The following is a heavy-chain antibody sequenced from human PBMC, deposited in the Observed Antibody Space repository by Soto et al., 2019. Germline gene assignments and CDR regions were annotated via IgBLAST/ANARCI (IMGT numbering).Heavy chain of an antibody. CDR3: AVVATPTYYYGMDV. Sequence: SETLSLTCTVSGGSISSYYWSWIRQPPGKGLEWIGYIYYSGSTNYNPSLKSRVTISVDTSKNQFSLKLSSVTAADTAVYYCAVVATPTYYYGMDVWGQGTTVTVSS. CDR2: IYYSGST. J-gene: IGHJ6*02. D-gene: IGHD2-15*01. CDR1: GGSISSYY. V-gene: IGHV4-59*08.